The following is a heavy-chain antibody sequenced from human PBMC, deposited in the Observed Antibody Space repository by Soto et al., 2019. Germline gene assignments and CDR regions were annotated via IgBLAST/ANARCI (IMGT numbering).Heavy chain of an antibody. V-gene: IGHV3-9*01. J-gene: IGHJ6*02. CDR1: GFTFDDYA. CDR2: ISWNSGSI. CDR3: AKDIGPICGGDCYYYGMDV. Sequence: GGSLRLSCAASGFTFDDYAMHWVRQAPGKGLEWVSGISWNSGSIGYADSVKGPFTISRDNAKNSLYLQMNSLRAEDTALYYCAKDIGPICGGDCYYYGMDVWGQGTTVTVSS. D-gene: IGHD2-21*01.